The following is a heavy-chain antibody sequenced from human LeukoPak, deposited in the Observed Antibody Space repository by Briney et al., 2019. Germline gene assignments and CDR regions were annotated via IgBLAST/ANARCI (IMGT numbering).Heavy chain of an antibody. CDR2: ICVSGGST. D-gene: IGHD4-17*01. V-gene: IGHV3-23*01. CDR3: AKVHTVTTPGVDY. CDR1: GFTFSSYA. Sequence: SGGSLRLSCAASGFTFSSYAMSWVRQAPGKGLEWVSAICVSGGSTYYADSVKGRFTISRDNSKKMSYVQMNSLRAEDTVAYYCAKVHTVTTPGVDYWGQGTLVTVSS. J-gene: IGHJ4*02.